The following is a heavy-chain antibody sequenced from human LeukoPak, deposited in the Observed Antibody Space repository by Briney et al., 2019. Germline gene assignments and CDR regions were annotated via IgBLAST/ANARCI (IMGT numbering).Heavy chain of an antibody. CDR1: GGSTSSGTYY. D-gene: IGHD6-6*01. V-gene: IGHV4-61*05. J-gene: IGHJ4*02. CDR3: ARHNRQRARLDY. CDR2: IYYSGST. Sequence: SETLSLTCTVSGGSTSSGTYYWGWIRQPPGKGLEWIGYIYYSGSTNYNPSLKSRVTISVDTSKNQFSLKLSSVTAADTAVYYCARHNRQRARLDYWGQGTLVTVSS.